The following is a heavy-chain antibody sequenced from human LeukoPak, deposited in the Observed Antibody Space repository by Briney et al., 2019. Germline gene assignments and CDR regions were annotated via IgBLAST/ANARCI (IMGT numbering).Heavy chain of an antibody. CDR1: GFIFGSYA. V-gene: IGHV3-30-3*01. J-gene: IGHJ4*02. Sequence: PGGSLRLSCAASGFIFGSYAMHWVRQAPGKGLEWVAVISYDGSNKYYADSVKGRFTISRDNSKNTLYLQMNSLRAEDTAVYYCARAVAATEDFDYWGQGTLVTVSS. CDR3: ARAVAATEDFDY. D-gene: IGHD6-19*01. CDR2: ISYDGSNK.